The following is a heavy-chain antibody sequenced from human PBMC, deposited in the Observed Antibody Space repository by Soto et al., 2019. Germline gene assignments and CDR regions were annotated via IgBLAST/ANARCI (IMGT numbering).Heavy chain of an antibody. V-gene: IGHV3-30*18. Sequence: PGGSLRLSCVASGSSFSNYGMHWVRQAPGKGLEWVAFVSSDGNNKYYAESVKGRFTISRDNAKNTLYLQVDRLTVDDTAVYYCAKDRVIQLLPIWPDPWGQGTLVTVSS. D-gene: IGHD2-2*01. CDR2: VSSDGNNK. CDR1: GSSFSNYG. CDR3: AKDRVIQLLPIWPDP. J-gene: IGHJ5*02.